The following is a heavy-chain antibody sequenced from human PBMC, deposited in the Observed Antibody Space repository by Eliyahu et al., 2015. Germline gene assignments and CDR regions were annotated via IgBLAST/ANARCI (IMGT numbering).Heavy chain of an antibody. CDR2: ISANSGNK. V-gene: IGHV1-18*01. D-gene: IGHD6-6*01. CDR1: GYXFTXYG. J-gene: IGHJ4*02. CDR3: ARDSSSGLENFDY. Sequence: QVQLVQSGAEVKKPGASXKVSCKASGYXFTXYGIXWVRQAPGQGLEXMGWISANSGNKEYAQKVQGRVTMTTDTSTSTSYMELRSLRSDDTAVYYCARDSSSGLENFDYWGQGTLVTVSS.